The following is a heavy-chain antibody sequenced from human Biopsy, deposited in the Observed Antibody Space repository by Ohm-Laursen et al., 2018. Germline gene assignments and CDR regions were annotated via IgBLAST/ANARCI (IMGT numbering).Heavy chain of an antibody. CDR1: VGSFSGYY. CDR3: ARAGTAINGNSLGFDP. Sequence: SDTLSLTCAGYVGSFSGYYWTWIRQPPGKGLEWIGEINHSGSTNYNPSLKSRVSISVNTSKNQFPLKLNFVTAADTAVHYCARAGTAINGNSLGFDPWGQGTLVTVSS. CDR2: INHSGST. D-gene: IGHD1-20*01. J-gene: IGHJ5*02. V-gene: IGHV4-34*01.